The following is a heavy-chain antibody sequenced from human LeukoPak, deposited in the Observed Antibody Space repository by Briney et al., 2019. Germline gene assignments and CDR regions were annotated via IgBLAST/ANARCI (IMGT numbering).Heavy chain of an antibody. Sequence: GGSLRLSCAASGFTFSSYAMSWVRQAPGKGLEWVSAISGSGGSTYYADSVKGRFTISRDNSKNTLYLQMNSLRAEDTAVYYCAKDLKAYSGYGTYFDYWGQGTLVTVSS. CDR1: GFTFSSYA. D-gene: IGHD5-12*01. V-gene: IGHV3-23*01. CDR3: AKDLKAYSGYGTYFDY. J-gene: IGHJ4*02. CDR2: ISGSGGST.